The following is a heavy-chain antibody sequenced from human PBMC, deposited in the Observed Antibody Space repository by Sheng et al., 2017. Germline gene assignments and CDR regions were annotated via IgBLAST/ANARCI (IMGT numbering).Heavy chain of an antibody. D-gene: IGHD3-3*01. V-gene: IGHV4-38-2*02. Sequence: QVQLQESGPGLVKPSETLSLTCAVSGYSISSGYYWGWIRQPPGKGLEWIGSIYHSGSTYYNPSLKSRVTISVDTSKNQFSLKLSSVTAADTAVYYCARDLRTDFWSGYQEYNWFDPWGQGTLVTVSS. CDR3: ARDLRTDFWSGYQEYNWFDP. J-gene: IGHJ5*02. CDR2: IYHSGST. CDR1: GYSISSGYY.